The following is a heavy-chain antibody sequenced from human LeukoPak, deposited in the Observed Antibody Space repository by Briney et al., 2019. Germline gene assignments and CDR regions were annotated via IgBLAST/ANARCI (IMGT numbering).Heavy chain of an antibody. J-gene: IGHJ4*02. D-gene: IGHD4-17*01. CDR2: IDTAGYI. V-gene: IGHV3-13*01. CDR1: GFAFSSYD. CDR3: ARETYGDYMDY. Sequence: GGSLRLSCAASGFAFSSYDMHWVRQATGKGLEWVSGIDTAGYIYYPRSVKGRFTISRDNAKNSLYLRMNSLRAEDTAVYYCARETYGDYMDYWGQGTLVTVSS.